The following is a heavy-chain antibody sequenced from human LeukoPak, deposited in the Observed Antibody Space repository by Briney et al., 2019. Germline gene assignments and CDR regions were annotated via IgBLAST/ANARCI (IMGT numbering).Heavy chain of an antibody. V-gene: IGHV3-23*01. J-gene: IGHJ3*02. Sequence: GGSLRLSCAASGFTFSSYAVSWVRQAPGKGLEWVSAISGSGGSTYYADSAKGRFTISRDNPKNTLYLQMNSLRAEDTAVYYCAKEGHIIAAAGRDAFDTWGQGTMVTVSS. CDR2: ISGSGGST. D-gene: IGHD6-13*01. CDR1: GFTFSSYA. CDR3: AKEGHIIAAAGRDAFDT.